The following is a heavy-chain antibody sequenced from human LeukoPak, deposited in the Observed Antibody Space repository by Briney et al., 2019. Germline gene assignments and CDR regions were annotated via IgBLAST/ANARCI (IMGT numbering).Heavy chain of an antibody. CDR2: XXXDGSNK. Sequence: PGGSLRPSCAASGFTFSSSAMYWVRQAPGKGLEWVAXXXXDGSNKYYADSVEGRFTVSRDNSKNTLYLQMNSLRAEDTAVYFCAKGGYCSTTTCTFFDYWGQGSLVTVSS. J-gene: IGHJ4*02. CDR1: GFTFSSSA. D-gene: IGHD2-2*01. V-gene: IGHV3-30*02. CDR3: AKGGYCSTTTCTFFDY.